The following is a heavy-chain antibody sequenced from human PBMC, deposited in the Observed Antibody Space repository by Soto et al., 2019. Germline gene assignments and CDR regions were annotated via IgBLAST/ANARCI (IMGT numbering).Heavy chain of an antibody. CDR3: AKENYYGSTGHGMDV. Sequence: GASLRLSFAASGFTFSRFGMHWVLQAPFNVLEWVAVTSPDGSKKYYTDSVKGRFTISRDNSKETLVLQMNSLRVEDNALYYCAKENYYGSTGHGMDVWGQGTTVPVSS. CDR2: TSPDGSKK. D-gene: IGHD3-10*01. CDR1: GFTFSRFG. J-gene: IGHJ6*01. V-gene: IGHV3-30*18.